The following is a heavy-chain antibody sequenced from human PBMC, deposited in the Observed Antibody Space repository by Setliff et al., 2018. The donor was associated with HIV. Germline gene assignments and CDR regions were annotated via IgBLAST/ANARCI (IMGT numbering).Heavy chain of an antibody. Sequence: SETLSLTCALYGGSFSDYYWSWIRQPPGMGLEWIGEVNRGRRTNYNSSLKSRVTISIDTSGNQFSLTVSSVTAADTAVYYCAREIPYSYGGRGHPLWGQGTLVTSPQ. J-gene: IGHJ4*02. CDR2: VNRGRRT. CDR1: GGSFSDYY. CDR3: AREIPYSYGGRGHPL. D-gene: IGHD3-22*01. V-gene: IGHV4-34*01.